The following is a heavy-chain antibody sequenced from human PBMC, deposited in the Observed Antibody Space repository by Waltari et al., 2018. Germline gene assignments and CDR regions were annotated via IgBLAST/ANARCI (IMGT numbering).Heavy chain of an antibody. CDR2: IYSGGST. V-gene: IGHV3-23*03. CDR3: AKDPTCETGTNLFDP. D-gene: IGHD6-13*01. Sequence: EVQLLESGGGLVQPGGSMRLSCADSGFTFSRSAMSWVRQASGKGLAWVSVIYSGGSTYYAYSVKGRFTISRDNSKNTLYLQMNSLRAEDTAVYYCAKDPTCETGTNLFDPWGQGTLVTVSS. J-gene: IGHJ5*02. CDR1: GFTFSRSA.